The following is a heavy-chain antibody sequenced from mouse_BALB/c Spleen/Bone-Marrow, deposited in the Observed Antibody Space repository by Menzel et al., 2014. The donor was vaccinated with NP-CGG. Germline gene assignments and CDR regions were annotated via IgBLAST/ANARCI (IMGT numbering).Heavy chain of an antibody. CDR3: ARILYWYFDV. CDR2: IXPGSGNT. V-gene: IGHV1-84*02. CDR1: GYTFTDYY. J-gene: IGHJ1*01. Sequence: QVQLQQSGPELVKPGASVEISCKASGYTFTDYYINWGKQKPGQGLEGIGWIXPGSGNTKYNEKFKGKATLTVDTSSSTAYMQLSSLTSEDTAVYFCARILYWYFDVWGAGTTVTVSS.